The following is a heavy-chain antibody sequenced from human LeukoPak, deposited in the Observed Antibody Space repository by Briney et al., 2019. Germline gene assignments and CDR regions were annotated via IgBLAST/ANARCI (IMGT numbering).Heavy chain of an antibody. D-gene: IGHD2-21*02. CDR1: GYSFTSYW. CDR3: ARRVGGLAYCGGDCYSPGWYFDL. V-gene: IGHV5-51*01. CDR2: IYPGDSDT. J-gene: IGHJ2*01. Sequence: GESLKISCKGSGYSFTSYWIGWVRQMPGKGLEWMEIIYPGDSDTRYSPSFQGQVTISADKSISTAYLQWSSLKASDTAMYYCARRVGGLAYCGGDCYSPGWYFDLWGRGTLVTVSS.